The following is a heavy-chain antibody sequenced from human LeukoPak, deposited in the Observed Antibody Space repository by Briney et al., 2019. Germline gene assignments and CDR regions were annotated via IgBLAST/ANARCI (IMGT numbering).Heavy chain of an antibody. CDR2: ISPNSGGT. Sequence: ASVKVSSKASGYTFTGYYMHWVRQAPGQGLEWMGWISPNSGGTNYAQKFQGRVTMTRDTSISTAYMELSRLRSDDTAVYYCARDQEWLKYWGQGTLVTVSS. V-gene: IGHV1-2*02. D-gene: IGHD3-3*01. CDR1: GYTFTGYY. CDR3: ARDQEWLKY. J-gene: IGHJ4*02.